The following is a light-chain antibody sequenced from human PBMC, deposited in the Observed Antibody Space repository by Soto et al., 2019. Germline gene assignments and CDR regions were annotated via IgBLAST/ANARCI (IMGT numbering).Light chain of an antibody. V-gene: IGKV3-20*01. J-gene: IGKJ4*01. CDR2: NAF. CDR1: QSVSSSY. Sequence: EIVLTQSPGTLSLSPGERATLSCRASQSVSSSYLAWYQQKPGQAPRLLIYNAFNRATGIQDRFSGSGSGTDFTLTVSRLEPEDFAVYYCQQYGSSPGTFGGGTKVDIK. CDR3: QQYGSSPGT.